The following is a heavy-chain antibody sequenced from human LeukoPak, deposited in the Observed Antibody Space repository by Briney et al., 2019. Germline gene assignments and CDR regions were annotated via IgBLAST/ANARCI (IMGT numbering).Heavy chain of an antibody. J-gene: IGHJ4*02. CDR1: GGSISSGGYY. CDR2: IYHSGST. V-gene: IGHV4-31*03. D-gene: IGHD1-14*01. Sequence: PSETLSHTCTVSGGSISSGGYYWSWIRQHPGKGLEWIGYIYHSGSTYYNPSLKSRVTISVDTSKNQFSLKLSSVTAADTAVYYCARVPNQSKYSIGNYWGQGTLVTVSS. CDR3: ARVPNQSKYSIGNY.